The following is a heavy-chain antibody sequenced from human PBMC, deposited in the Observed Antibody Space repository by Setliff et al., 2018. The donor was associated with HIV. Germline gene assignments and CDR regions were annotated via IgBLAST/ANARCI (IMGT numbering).Heavy chain of an antibody. CDR2: INPNNGGT. CDR1: GYTFTGYY. V-gene: IGHV1-2*02. D-gene: IGHD3-22*01. J-gene: IGHJ3*02. CDR3: ARDYYDSSGFAFDI. Sequence: ASVKVSCKASGYTFTGYYMHWVRQAPGQGLEWMGWINPNNGGTNYAQKFQGRVTMTRDTSISTAYMELSRLRSDDTAVYYCARDYYDSSGFAFDIWGQGTMVTVSS.